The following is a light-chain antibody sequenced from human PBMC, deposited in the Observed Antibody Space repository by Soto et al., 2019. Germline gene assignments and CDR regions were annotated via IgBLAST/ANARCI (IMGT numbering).Light chain of an antibody. CDR1: QSISSY. CDR2: AAS. CDR3: QQSYSTSCT. V-gene: IGKV1-39*01. Sequence: DIQMTQSPSSLSASVGDRVTITCRASQSISSYFNWYQQKPGKAPKLLIYAASSLQSGVPSRFSGSGSGTDVTLTISSLQPEDFATYYCQQSYSTSCTFGQGPKLDLK. J-gene: IGKJ2*02.